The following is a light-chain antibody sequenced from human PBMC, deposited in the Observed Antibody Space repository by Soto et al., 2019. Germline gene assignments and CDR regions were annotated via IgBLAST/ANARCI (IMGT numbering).Light chain of an antibody. CDR2: AAS. J-gene: IGKJ5*01. CDR3: QQSYTTASIT. V-gene: IGKV1-39*01. CDR1: QSISRN. Sequence: DIQMTQSPSSLSASVGDRVTITCRASQSISRNLNWYHHKPGKAPKLLIYAASSLQNGVPSRFSGGGSGTEFTLSISSLQPEDFGTYYCQQSYTTASITFGQGTRLEIK.